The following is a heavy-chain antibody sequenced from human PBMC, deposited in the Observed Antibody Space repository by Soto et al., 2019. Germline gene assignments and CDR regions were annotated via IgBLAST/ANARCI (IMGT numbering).Heavy chain of an antibody. CDR2: ISAYDGNT. D-gene: IGHD2-2*02. Sequence: GASVKVSCKASGYTFTSYGISWVRQAPGQGLEWMGWISAYDGNTNYAQKLQGRVTMTTDTSTSTAYMELRSLRSDDTAVYYCARGVGYCSSTSCYNPHCYYYYYMDAWGKGTTVTVSS. CDR1: GYTFTSYG. CDR3: ARGVGYCSSTSCYNPHCYYYYYMDA. J-gene: IGHJ6*03. V-gene: IGHV1-18*01.